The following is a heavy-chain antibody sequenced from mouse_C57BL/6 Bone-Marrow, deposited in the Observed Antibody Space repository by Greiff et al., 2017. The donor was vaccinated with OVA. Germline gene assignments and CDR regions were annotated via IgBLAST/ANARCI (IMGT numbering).Heavy chain of an antibody. J-gene: IGHJ4*01. CDR1: GFTFSDYY. CDR2: ISNGGGST. Sequence: EVKLEESGGGLVQPGGSLKLSCAASGFTFSDYYMYWVRQTPEKRLEWVAYISNGGGSTYYPDTVKGRFTISRDNAKNTLYLQMSRLKSEDTAMYYCARQGVGLYYAMDYWGQGTSVTVSS. D-gene: IGHD3-1*01. CDR3: ARQGVGLYYAMDY. V-gene: IGHV5-12*01.